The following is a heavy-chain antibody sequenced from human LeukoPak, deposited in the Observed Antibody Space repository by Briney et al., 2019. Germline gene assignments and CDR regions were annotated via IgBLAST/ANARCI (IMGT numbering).Heavy chain of an antibody. V-gene: IGHV1-18*01. CDR3: SRDQGISSWYGRH. J-gene: IGHJ1*01. CDR1: GYIFTSYG. CDR2: ISGCNSDT. D-gene: IGHD6-13*01. Sequence: ASVKVSCKVSGYIFTSYGISWVRQAPGQGLEWMGWISGCNSDTNYAQKFQGRVTMTTDTSTSTAYMELRGLRSDDTAVYYCSRDQGISSWYGRHWGQGTLVTVSS.